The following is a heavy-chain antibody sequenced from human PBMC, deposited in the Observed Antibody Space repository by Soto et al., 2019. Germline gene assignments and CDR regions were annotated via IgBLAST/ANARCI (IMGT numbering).Heavy chain of an antibody. D-gene: IGHD6-6*01. Sequence: GESLKISCKGSGYSFTSYWISXVRQMPGKGLEWMGRIDPSDSYTNYSPSFQGHVTISADKSISTAYLQWSGLKASDTAMYYCARGSFLEYSSPEGWFDPWGQGTLVTAPQ. CDR2: IDPSDSYT. CDR1: GYSFTSYW. J-gene: IGHJ5*02. CDR3: ARGSFLEYSSPEGWFDP. V-gene: IGHV5-10-1*01.